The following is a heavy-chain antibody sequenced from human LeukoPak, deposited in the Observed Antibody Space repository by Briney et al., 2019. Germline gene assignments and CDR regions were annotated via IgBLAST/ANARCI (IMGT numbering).Heavy chain of an antibody. CDR2: IYYSGRT. J-gene: IGHJ3*02. CDR3: ARQPAYYYGSAPGAFDI. Sequence: SETLSLTCTVSGDSIRRSSYNWGWIRQPPGQGLEWIGSIYYSGRTYYNPSLKSRVTVSVDTSKNQFSLRLSSVTAADTAVYYCARQPAYYYGSAPGAFDIWGQGTMVTVSS. D-gene: IGHD3-10*01. CDR1: GDSIRRSSYN. V-gene: IGHV4-39*01.